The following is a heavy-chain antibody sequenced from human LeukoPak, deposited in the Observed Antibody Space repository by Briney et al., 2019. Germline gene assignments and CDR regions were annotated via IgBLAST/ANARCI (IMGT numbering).Heavy chain of an antibody. CDR2: ISSSGSYI. J-gene: IGHJ3*02. Sequence: GGSLRLSCAASGFTFSSYSMNWVRQAPGEGLEWVSSISSSGSYIYYADSVKGRFTISRDNAKNSLYLQMNSLRAEDTAVYYCARDRAVGTTNAFDIWGQGTMVTVSS. D-gene: IGHD1-26*01. CDR3: ARDRAVGTTNAFDI. V-gene: IGHV3-21*01. CDR1: GFTFSSYS.